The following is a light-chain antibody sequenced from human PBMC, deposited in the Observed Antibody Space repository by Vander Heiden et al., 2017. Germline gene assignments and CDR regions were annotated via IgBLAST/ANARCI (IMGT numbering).Light chain of an antibody. Sequence: EIVMTQSPATLSVSPGERATLSCRASQSVSSNLAWYQQKPGQAPRLLIYGASTRATGIPARFSGSGSGTEFTLTISSRQSEDFAVYYCQQDNNWPLSTFGQGTKLEIK. J-gene: IGKJ2*01. CDR3: QQDNNWPLST. V-gene: IGKV3-15*01. CDR1: QSVSSN. CDR2: GAS.